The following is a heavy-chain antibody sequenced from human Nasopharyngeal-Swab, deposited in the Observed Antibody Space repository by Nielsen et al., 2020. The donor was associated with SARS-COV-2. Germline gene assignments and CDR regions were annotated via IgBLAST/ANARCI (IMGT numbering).Heavy chain of an antibody. CDR1: GGSISSYY. CDR3: ARAVITGTQFDY. D-gene: IGHD1-7*01. V-gene: IGHV4-59*12. Sequence: SETLSLTCTVSGGSISSYYWSWIRQPPGKGLEWIGYIYYSGSTNYNPSLKSRVTISVDKSKNQFSLKLSSVTAADTAVYYCARAVITGTQFDYWGQGTLVTVSS. J-gene: IGHJ4*02. CDR2: IYYSGST.